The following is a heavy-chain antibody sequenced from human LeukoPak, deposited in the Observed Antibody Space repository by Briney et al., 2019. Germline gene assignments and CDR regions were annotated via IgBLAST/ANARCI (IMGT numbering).Heavy chain of an antibody. J-gene: IGHJ4*02. V-gene: IGHV1-18*01. Sequence: ASVKVSCKSSGYTFTSYGFSWVRQAPGQGLEWMGCISAHNGNTNNEQKLQGRVTMTTDTSTSTAYMELRSLRSDDTAVYYCAVDGVAGGYLDYWGQGTLVTVSS. CDR1: GYTFTSYG. CDR2: ISAHNGNT. D-gene: IGHD4-17*01. CDR3: AVDGVAGGYLDY.